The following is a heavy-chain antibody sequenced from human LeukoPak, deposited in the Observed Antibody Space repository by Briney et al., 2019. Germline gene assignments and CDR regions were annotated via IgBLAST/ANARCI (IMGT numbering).Heavy chain of an antibody. V-gene: IGHV3-23*01. CDR3: EVYPGDGYKFYDH. J-gene: IGHJ4*02. Sequence: GGSLRLSCTASGFVFSNYAMSWVRQAPGKGLEWVSAISGSGGSTIYADSVKGRFTTSRDNPKNTLYLQMNSLRAEHTGVYYWEVYPGDGYKFYDHWGQGTLVTVSS. CDR2: ISGSGGST. D-gene: IGHD5-24*01. CDR1: GFVFSNYA.